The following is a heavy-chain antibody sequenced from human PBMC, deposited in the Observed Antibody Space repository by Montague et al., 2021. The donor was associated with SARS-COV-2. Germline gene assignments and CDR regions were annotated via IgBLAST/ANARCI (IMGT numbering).Heavy chain of an antibody. D-gene: IGHD3-16*01. CDR2: IYHSGNT. CDR3: AREYRIELWQTNWYFGL. Sequence: SETLSLTCSVSGGSISGYYWSWIRQPPGKGLEWIGYIYHSGNTKYNPSLKSRVSISVDTFKNQFSLRLSSVTAADTAVYYCAREYRIELWQTNWYFGLWGRGTLVTDSS. V-gene: IGHV4-59*01. J-gene: IGHJ2*01. CDR1: GGSISGYY.